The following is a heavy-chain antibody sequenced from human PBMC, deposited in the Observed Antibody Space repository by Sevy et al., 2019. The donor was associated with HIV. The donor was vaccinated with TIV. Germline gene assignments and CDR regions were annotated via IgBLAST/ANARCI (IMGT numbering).Heavy chain of an antibody. CDR3: ARGFGVDYYGMDV. Sequence: ASVKVSCKASGYTFTGYYMHWVRQAPGQGLEWMGWINPNSGGTNYEQKFQGRVTMTRDTSISTAYMELSRLRSDDTAVYYCARGFGVDYYGMDVWGQGTTVTVSS. V-gene: IGHV1-2*02. CDR2: INPNSGGT. D-gene: IGHD3-3*01. J-gene: IGHJ6*02. CDR1: GYTFTGYY.